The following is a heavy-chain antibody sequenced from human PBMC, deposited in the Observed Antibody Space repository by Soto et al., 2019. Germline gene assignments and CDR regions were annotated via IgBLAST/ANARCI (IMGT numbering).Heavy chain of an antibody. D-gene: IGHD3-10*01. CDR1: GYTFTAYY. CDR3: ARVKYGNLRPPTSLFDP. J-gene: IGHJ5*02. Sequence: ASVKVSCKASGYTFTAYYIHWVRQAPGQGPEWMAWINPDSGATYSAPKFQGRVTVTSDTSVNTSSMELSSLRSDDTAVYYCARVKYGNLRPPTSLFDPWGQGTLVTVSS. V-gene: IGHV1-2*02. CDR2: INPDSGAT.